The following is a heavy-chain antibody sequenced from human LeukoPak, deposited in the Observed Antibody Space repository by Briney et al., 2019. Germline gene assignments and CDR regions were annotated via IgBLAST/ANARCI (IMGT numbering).Heavy chain of an antibody. Sequence: SETLSLTCTVSGGSISSYYWSWIRQPAGKGLEWIGYIYYSGSTYYNPSLKSRVTISVDTSKNQFSLKLSSVTAADTAVYYCARRQRPRYSGRNIGYYFDYWGQGTLVTVSS. CDR2: IYYSGST. D-gene: IGHD1-26*01. CDR3: ARRQRPRYSGRNIGYYFDY. J-gene: IGHJ4*02. CDR1: GGSISSYY. V-gene: IGHV4-59*06.